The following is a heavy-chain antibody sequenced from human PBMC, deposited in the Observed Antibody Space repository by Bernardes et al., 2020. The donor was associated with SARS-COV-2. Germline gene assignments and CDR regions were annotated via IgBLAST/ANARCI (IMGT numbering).Heavy chain of an antibody. CDR1: GGSISSYY. CDR2: IYYSGST. D-gene: IGHD5-12*01. J-gene: IGHJ3*01. CDR3: ARHRPRPRAMIEGNAIDV. Sequence: SETLSLTCTVSGGSISSYYWSWIRKPPGKGLEWTGYIYYSGSTNYNPSLKSRVTLSADTSKNQFSLRLSSVTAADTAVYYCARHRPRPRAMIEGNAIDVWGEGTMVTVSA. V-gene: IGHV4-59*08.